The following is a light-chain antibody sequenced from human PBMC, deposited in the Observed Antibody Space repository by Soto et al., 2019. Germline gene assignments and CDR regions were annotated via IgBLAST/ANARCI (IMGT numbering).Light chain of an antibody. CDR1: QTISSW. J-gene: IGKJ1*01. V-gene: IGKV1-5*03. Sequence: DIHITQSPSTLSASVGDRVTITCRASQTISSWLALYQQKPGKAPKLLIYKTSSLDSGVPSRFSGSGSGTEFTLTISGLQADDFATYYCQQYNSYSFGQGTKVDIK. CDR3: QQYNSYS. CDR2: KTS.